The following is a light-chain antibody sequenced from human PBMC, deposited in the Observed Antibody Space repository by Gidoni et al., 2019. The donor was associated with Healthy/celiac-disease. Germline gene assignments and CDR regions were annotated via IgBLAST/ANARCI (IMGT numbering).Light chain of an antibody. CDR3: QSYDSALRVV. V-gene: IGLV1-40*01. CDR1: FSHIGAAYE. J-gene: IGLJ2*01. Sequence: QSVLTQPPSVPGAPQQRVTISCTGSFSHIGAAYEVSWYQQLPGTVPKLLTYADNNRPSGVPDRFSGSKSGTSASLTITGLQDDDEGDYYCQSYDSALRVVFGGGTKVTV. CDR2: ADN.